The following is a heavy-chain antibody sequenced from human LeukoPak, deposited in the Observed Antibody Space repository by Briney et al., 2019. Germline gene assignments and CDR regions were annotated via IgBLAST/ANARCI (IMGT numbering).Heavy chain of an antibody. CDR2: ISASGGST. CDR3: AERTGSYSGY. D-gene: IGHD1-26*01. CDR1: GFTFSSYA. J-gene: IGHJ4*02. V-gene: IGHV3-23*01. Sequence: GGSLRLSCAASGFTFSSYAMSWVRQAPGKGLEWVSGISASGGSTYYAESVKGRFTISRDNSKNTLYLQMNSLRAEDTAVYYCAERTGSYSGYWGQGTLVTVSS.